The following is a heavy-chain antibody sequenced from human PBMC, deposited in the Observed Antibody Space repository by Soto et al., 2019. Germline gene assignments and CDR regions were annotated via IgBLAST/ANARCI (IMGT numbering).Heavy chain of an antibody. J-gene: IGHJ6*02. CDR3: ARVNWNLGFYGMDV. CDR2: TYYRSKWYN. CDR1: GASGSSNSAA. Sequence: PSQTLSLTCAISGASGSSNSAAWDWIRQSPSRGLEWLGRTYYRSKWYNDYAVSVKSRITINPDTSKNQFSLQLNSVTPEDTAVYYCARVNWNLGFYGMDVWGQGTTVTVSS. V-gene: IGHV6-1*01. D-gene: IGHD1-7*01.